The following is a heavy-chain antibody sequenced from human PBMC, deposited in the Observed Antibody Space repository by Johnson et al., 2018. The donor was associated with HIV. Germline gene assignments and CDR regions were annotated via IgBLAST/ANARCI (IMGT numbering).Heavy chain of an antibody. J-gene: IGHJ3*02. D-gene: IGHD6-19*01. V-gene: IGHV3-66*01. CDR1: GFTVSSNY. CDR2: IYSGGST. Sequence: VQLVESVGGLVQPGGSLRLSCAASGFTVSSNYMSWVRQAPGKGLEWVSVIYSGGSTYYADSVKGRFTISRDNSKNTLYLQMNSLRAEDTAVYYCARVQWLILDAFDIWGQGTMVTVSS. CDR3: ARVQWLILDAFDI.